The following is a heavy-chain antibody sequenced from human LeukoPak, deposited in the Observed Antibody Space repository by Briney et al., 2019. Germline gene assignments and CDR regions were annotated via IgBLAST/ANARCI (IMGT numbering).Heavy chain of an antibody. J-gene: IGHJ4*02. CDR2: IYSSGII. V-gene: IGHV4-4*07. CDR1: GGSISRYY. Sequence: SGTLSLTRTVSGGSISRYYWSWIRPPAGKAPEWIGRIYSSGIINYNPCLKSRVTIQLDNSKNQLSLKLSYVTAADTAVYFCVGDRGKRGNPDYWGQGTLVTVSS. CDR3: VGDRGKRGNPDY. D-gene: IGHD4-23*01.